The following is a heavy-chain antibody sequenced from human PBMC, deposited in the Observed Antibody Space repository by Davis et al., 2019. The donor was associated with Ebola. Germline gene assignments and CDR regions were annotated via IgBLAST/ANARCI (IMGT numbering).Heavy chain of an antibody. Sequence: GESLKISCAASGFTFSNAWMSWVRQAPGKGLEWVGRIKSKTDGGTTDYAAPVKGRFTISRDNSKNTLYLQMNSLRAEDTAVYYCAGHRVRSSWYGDIWGQGTMVTVSS. CDR2: IKSKTDGGTT. J-gene: IGHJ3*02. CDR3: AGHRVRSSWYGDI. V-gene: IGHV3-15*01. D-gene: IGHD6-13*01. CDR1: GFTFSNAW.